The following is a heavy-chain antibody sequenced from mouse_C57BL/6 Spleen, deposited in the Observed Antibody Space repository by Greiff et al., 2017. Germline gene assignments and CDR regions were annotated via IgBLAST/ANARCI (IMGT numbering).Heavy chain of an antibody. CDR2: IWSGGST. V-gene: IGHV2-2*01. J-gene: IGHJ4*01. CDR3: ARYYYGSSYFAMDY. Sequence: VQLQQSGPGLVQPSQSLSITCTVSGFSLTSYGVHWVRQSPGKGLEWLGVIWSGGSTDYNAAFIYRLSISKDNSKSQVFFKMNSLQADDTAIYYCARYYYGSSYFAMDYWGQGTSVTVSS. D-gene: IGHD1-1*01. CDR1: GFSLTSYG.